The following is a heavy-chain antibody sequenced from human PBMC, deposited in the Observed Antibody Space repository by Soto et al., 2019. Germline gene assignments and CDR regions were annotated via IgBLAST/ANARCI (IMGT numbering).Heavy chain of an antibody. J-gene: IGHJ4*02. D-gene: IGHD1-26*01. CDR3: VRDYSGSSFDY. Sequence: SETLSLTCAVSGYSISSGYYWGWIRQPPGKGLEWIGSMYHSGSTDYNPSLKSRITISVDTSKNQFSLKLRSATAADTAVYYCVRDYSGSSFDYWGQGTLVTVSS. CDR2: MYHSGST. CDR1: GYSISSGYY. V-gene: IGHV4-38-2*02.